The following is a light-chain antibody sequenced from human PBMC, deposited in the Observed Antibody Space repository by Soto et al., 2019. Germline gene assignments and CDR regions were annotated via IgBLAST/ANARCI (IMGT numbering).Light chain of an antibody. CDR3: QQYNSYST. J-gene: IGKJ1*01. V-gene: IGKV1-5*03. CDR1: QSISTW. CDR2: KAS. Sequence: DIQMTQSPSTLSASVGDTVTITCRASQSISTWLAWYQQKPGKAPKLLIQKASSLLGGVSSRFSGSGSETEFTLTISNLQPDDSATYYCQQYNSYSTFGQGTKVEIK.